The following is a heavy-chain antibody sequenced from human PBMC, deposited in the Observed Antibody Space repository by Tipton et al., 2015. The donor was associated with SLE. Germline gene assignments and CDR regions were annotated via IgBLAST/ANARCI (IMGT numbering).Heavy chain of an antibody. CDR3: AKSPIAAAARYFDY. CDR1: GGSFSGYY. CDR2: INHSGST. Sequence: LRLSCAVYGGSFSGYYWSWIRHPPGKWLEWIGEINHSGSTNYNPSLKSRVTISVDTSKNQFSLKLSSVTAADTAVYYCAKSPIAAAARYFDYWGQGTLVTVSS. D-gene: IGHD6-13*01. V-gene: IGHV4-34*01. J-gene: IGHJ4*02.